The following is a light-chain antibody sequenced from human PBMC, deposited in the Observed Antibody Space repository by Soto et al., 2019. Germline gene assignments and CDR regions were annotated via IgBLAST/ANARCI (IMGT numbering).Light chain of an antibody. Sequence: EIVLTQSPGTLSLSPGERATLSCRASQSVSTNYLAWYQRKPGQAPRLLIYGASSRATDIPRRFSGSGSGTDFTLTITRLEPEDFAGYYCQQYGSSPPTFGQGTKVEVK. CDR1: QSVSTNY. J-gene: IGKJ1*01. CDR3: QQYGSSPPT. CDR2: GAS. V-gene: IGKV3-20*01.